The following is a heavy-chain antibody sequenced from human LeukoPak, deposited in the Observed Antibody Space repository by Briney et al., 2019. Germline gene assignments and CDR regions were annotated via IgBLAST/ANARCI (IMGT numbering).Heavy chain of an antibody. V-gene: IGHV3-7*01. CDR2: IKQDGSEK. J-gene: IGHJ4*02. CDR1: EFIFSGYW. CDR3: ARDGFVGAADY. D-gene: IGHD6-13*01. Sequence: GGSLRLSCAASEFIFSGYWMNWVRQAPGKGLEWVANIKQDGSEKQYVDSVRGRFTISRDNAKNSLYLQMNSLRVEDTAVYYCARDGFVGAADYWGQGTPVTVSS.